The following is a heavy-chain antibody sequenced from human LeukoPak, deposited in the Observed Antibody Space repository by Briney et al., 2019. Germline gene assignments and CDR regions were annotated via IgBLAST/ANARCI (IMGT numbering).Heavy chain of an antibody. D-gene: IGHD5-18*01. V-gene: IGHV3-20*04. CDR2: INWNGRIT. CDR3: ARGSVQLWLRDTYYYMDV. CDR1: GFTFDDYA. J-gene: IGHJ6*03. Sequence: GGSLRLSCAASGFTFDDYAMNWVRQVPGRGLEWVSGINWNGRITEYADSVKDRFTISRQNTKNSLYLYMNNMGGEDTALYFCARGSVQLWLRDTYYYMDVWGKGTTVTVSS.